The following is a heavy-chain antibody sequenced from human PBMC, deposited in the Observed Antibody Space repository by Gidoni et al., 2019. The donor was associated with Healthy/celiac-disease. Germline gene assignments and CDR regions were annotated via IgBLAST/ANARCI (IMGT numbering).Heavy chain of an antibody. CDR3: AKVGPIWELVWYFDL. Sequence: EVQLLESGGGLVQPVGSLRLSCAASGLTFSSYAMSWVRQAPGKGLEWVSGISGSAGSTFYADSVKGRFTISRDNSKNTLYLQMNSLRAEDTAVYYCAKVGPIWELVWYFDLWGRGTLVTVSS. CDR2: ISGSAGST. V-gene: IGHV3-23*01. J-gene: IGHJ2*01. CDR1: GLTFSSYA. D-gene: IGHD1-26*01.